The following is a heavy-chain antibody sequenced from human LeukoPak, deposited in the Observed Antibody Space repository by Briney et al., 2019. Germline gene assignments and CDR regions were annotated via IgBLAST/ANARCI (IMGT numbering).Heavy chain of an antibody. CDR2: IGTAGDT. CDR1: GFTFSSYD. D-gene: IGHD3-22*01. Sequence: GGSLRLSCAASGFTFSSYDMHWVRQATGKGLEWVSAIGTAGDTYYPGSVKGRFTISRENAKNSLYLQMNSLRAGDTAVYYCARGPHYYDSSGYSYYFDYWGQGTLVTVSS. J-gene: IGHJ4*02. V-gene: IGHV3-13*01. CDR3: ARGPHYYDSSGYSYYFDY.